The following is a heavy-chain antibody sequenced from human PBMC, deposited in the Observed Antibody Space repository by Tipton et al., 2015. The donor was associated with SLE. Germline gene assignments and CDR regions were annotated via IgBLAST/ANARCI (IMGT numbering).Heavy chain of an antibody. V-gene: IGHV3-48*04. CDR1: GFTFANFA. Sequence: GSLRLSCAASGFTFANFAMSWVRQAPGKGLEWVSYISSSGSTIYYADSVKGRFTISRDNPKNSLHLQMSSLRPEDTAVYYCARGLAASGPWGQGTLVTVSS. J-gene: IGHJ5*02. CDR2: ISSSGSTI. CDR3: ARGLAASGP. D-gene: IGHD6-6*01.